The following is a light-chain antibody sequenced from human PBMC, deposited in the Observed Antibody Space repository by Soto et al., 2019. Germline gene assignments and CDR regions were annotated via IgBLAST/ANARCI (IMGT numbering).Light chain of an antibody. CDR2: EVS. V-gene: IGLV2-14*01. Sequence: QSVLTQPASMSGSPGQSITISCTGTSSDVGGYNYVSWYQQHPGKAPKLMIYEVSNRPSGVSNRFSGSKSGNTASLTISGLQAEDEADYYCSSYTSSSVVFGGGTRSPS. J-gene: IGLJ2*01. CDR3: SSYTSSSVV. CDR1: SSDVGGYNY.